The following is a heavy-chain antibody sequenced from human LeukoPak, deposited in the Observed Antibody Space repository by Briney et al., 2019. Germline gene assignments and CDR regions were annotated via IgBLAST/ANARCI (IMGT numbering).Heavy chain of an antibody. Sequence: SETLSLTSTVSGGSISSHYWSWIRQPPGKGLEWIGYIYYSGSTNYNPSLKSRVTISVDTSKNQFSLKLSSVTAADTAVYYCARDRLGYYDSSGYYYYYYYYGMDVWGQGTTVTVSS. J-gene: IGHJ6*02. V-gene: IGHV4-59*11. CDR3: ARDRLGYYDSSGYYYYYYYYGMDV. CDR1: GGSISSHY. D-gene: IGHD3-22*01. CDR2: IYYSGST.